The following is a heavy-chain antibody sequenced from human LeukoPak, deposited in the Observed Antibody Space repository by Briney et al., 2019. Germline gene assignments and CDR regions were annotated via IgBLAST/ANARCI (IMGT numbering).Heavy chain of an antibody. CDR2: INHSGST. J-gene: IGHJ4*02. D-gene: IGHD6-19*01. V-gene: IGHV4-34*01. CDR3: ARGRRVRSGWFSHHYFDY. CDR1: GGSFSGYY. Sequence: KPSETLSLTCAVYGGSFSGYYWSWIRQPPGKGLEWIGEINHSGSTNYNPSLKRRVTISVDTSKNQFSLKLSSVTAADTAVYYCARGRRVRSGWFSHHYFDYWGQGTLVTVSS.